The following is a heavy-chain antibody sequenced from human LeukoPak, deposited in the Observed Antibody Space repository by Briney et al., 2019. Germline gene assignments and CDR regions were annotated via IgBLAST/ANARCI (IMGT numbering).Heavy chain of an antibody. CDR1: GFTLSSYA. CDR3: ARGTPSYCSGGSCYSDYFDY. D-gene: IGHD2-15*01. V-gene: IGHV3-23*01. CDR2: ISGSGGST. J-gene: IGHJ4*02. Sequence: PGGSLRLSCAASGFTLSSYAMSWVRQAPGKGLEWVSAISGSGGSTYYADSVKGRFTISRDNSKNTLYLQMNSLRAEDTGVYYCARGTPSYCSGGSCYSDYFDYWGQGTLVTVSS.